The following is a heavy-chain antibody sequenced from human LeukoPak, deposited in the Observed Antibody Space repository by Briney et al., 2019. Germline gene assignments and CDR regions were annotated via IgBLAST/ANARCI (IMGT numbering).Heavy chain of an antibody. D-gene: IGHD6-13*01. CDR1: GFTFSSYG. CDR2: ISYDGSNK. CDR3: AKAGASIAAAGYYYYYYMDV. V-gene: IGHV3-30*18. Sequence: GGSLRLSCAASGFTFSSYGMHWVRQAPGKGLEWVAVISYDGSNKYYADSVKGRFTISRDNSKNTLYLQRNSLRAEDTAVYYCAKAGASIAAAGYYYYYYMDVWGKGTTVTVSS. J-gene: IGHJ6*03.